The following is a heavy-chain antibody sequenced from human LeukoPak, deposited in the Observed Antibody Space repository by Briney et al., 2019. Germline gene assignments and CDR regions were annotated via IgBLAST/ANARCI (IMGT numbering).Heavy chain of an antibody. V-gene: IGHV3-30-3*01. CDR1: GFTFSSYA. CDR2: ISYDGSNK. Sequence: GGSLRLSCAASGFTFSSYAMHWVRQAPGKGLEWVAVISYDGSNKYYADSVKGRFTISRDNSKNTLYLQMNSLRAEDTAVYYCASLWGYCSGGSCYPQARDAFDIWGQGTMVTVSS. D-gene: IGHD2-15*01. CDR3: ASLWGYCSGGSCYPQARDAFDI. J-gene: IGHJ3*02.